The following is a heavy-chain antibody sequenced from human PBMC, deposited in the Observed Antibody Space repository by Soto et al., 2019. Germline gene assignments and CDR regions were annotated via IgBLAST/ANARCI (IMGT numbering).Heavy chain of an antibody. D-gene: IGHD2-2*01. Sequence: QVQLQESGPGLVKPSETLSLTCTVSGGSISSYYWSWIRQSPAKGLEWIGYIHFSGSTKSNPSLKSPINISVDTSRNQVSLKLSSVTDADSAVYFCARARYHLLHTYYNGMDVWGQGTTVTVSS. CDR3: ARARYHLLHTYYNGMDV. CDR2: IHFSGST. J-gene: IGHJ6*02. CDR1: GGSISSYY. V-gene: IGHV4-59*01.